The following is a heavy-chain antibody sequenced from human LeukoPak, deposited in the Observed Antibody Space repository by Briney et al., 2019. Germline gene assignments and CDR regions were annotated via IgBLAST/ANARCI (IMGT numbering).Heavy chain of an antibody. D-gene: IGHD3-22*01. V-gene: IGHV4-59*01. J-gene: IGHJ4*02. CDR3: ARGFYDSSGYSAPFDY. CDR1: GGSIRSSY. Sequence: SETLSLTCTVSGGSIRSSYWSWIRQPPGKGLEWIGYIYYSGSTNYNPSLKSRVTISVDTSKNHFSLKLSSVTAADTAVYYCARGFYDSSGYSAPFDYWGQGTLVTVSS. CDR2: IYYSGST.